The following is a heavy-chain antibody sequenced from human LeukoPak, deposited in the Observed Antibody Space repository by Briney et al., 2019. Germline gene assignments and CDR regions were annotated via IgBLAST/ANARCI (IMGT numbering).Heavy chain of an antibody. CDR2: INHSGST. J-gene: IGHJ5*02. CDR3: ARVRSIAARPRWFDP. D-gene: IGHD6-6*01. V-gene: IGHV4-34*01. Sequence: SETLSLTCAVYGGSFSGYYWSWIRQPPGKGLEWIGEINHSGSTNYNPSLKSRVTISVDTSKNQLSLKLSSVTAADTAVYYCARVRSIAARPRWFDPWGQGTLVTVSS. CDR1: GGSFSGYY.